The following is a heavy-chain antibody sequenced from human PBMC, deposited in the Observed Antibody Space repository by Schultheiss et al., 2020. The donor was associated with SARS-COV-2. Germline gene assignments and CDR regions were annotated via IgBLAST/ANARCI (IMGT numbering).Heavy chain of an antibody. V-gene: IGHV3-48*02. Sequence: GGSLRLSCAASGFTFSSYSMNWVRQAPGKGLEWVSSISSSSSTIYYADSVKGRFTISRDNAKNSLYLQMNSLRDEDTAVYYCARDRAAAAVTYWFDPWGQGTLVTVSS. CDR3: ARDRAAAAVTYWFDP. CDR2: ISSSSSTI. D-gene: IGHD6-13*01. CDR1: GFTFSSYS. J-gene: IGHJ5*02.